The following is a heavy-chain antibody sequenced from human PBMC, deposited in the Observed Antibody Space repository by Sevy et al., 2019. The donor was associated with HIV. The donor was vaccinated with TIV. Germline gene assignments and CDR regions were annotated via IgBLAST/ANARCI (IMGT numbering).Heavy chain of an antibody. CDR2: IRYDGSNK. J-gene: IGHJ6*02. Sequence: GGSLRLSCAASGFTFSSYGMHWVRQAPGKGLEWVAFIRYDGSNKYYADSVKGQFTISRDNSKNTLYLQMNSLRAEDTAVYYCATSRYCSGGSCYGADYYYGMDVWGQGTTVTVSS. V-gene: IGHV3-30*02. CDR1: GFTFSSYG. CDR3: ATSRYCSGGSCYGADYYYGMDV. D-gene: IGHD2-15*01.